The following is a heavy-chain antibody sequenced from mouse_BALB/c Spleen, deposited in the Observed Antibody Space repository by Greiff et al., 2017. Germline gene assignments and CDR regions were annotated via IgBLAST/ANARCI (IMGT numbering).Heavy chain of an antibody. CDR2: ISTYYGDA. Sequence: QVQLKESGAELVRPGVSVKISCKGSGYTFTDYAMHWVKQSHAKSLEWIGVISTYYGDASYNQKFKGKATMTVDKSSSTAYMELARLTSEDSAIYYCAALRDYAMDYWGQGTSVTVSS. CDR1: GYTFTDYA. CDR3: AALRDYAMDY. J-gene: IGHJ4*01. V-gene: IGHV1S137*01. D-gene: IGHD1-1*01.